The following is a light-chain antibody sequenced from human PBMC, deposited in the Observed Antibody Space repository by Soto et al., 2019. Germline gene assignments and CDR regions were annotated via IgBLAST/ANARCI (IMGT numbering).Light chain of an antibody. Sequence: QSALTQPRSVSGSPGQSVTISCTGTSSDVGGYNYVSWFQQHPGKAPKLVIFDVSKRPSGVPDRFSGSKSGNTASLTISGLHTEDEADYYCCSYAGRYTPLVFGTGTKVTVL. CDR3: CSYAGRYTPLV. CDR1: SSDVGGYNY. V-gene: IGLV2-11*01. CDR2: DVS. J-gene: IGLJ1*01.